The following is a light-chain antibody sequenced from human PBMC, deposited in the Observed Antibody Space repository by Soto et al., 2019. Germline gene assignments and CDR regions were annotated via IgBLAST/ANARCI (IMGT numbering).Light chain of an antibody. J-gene: IGKJ1*01. CDR2: EVS. CDR3: QQTYINPQT. V-gene: IGKV1-39*01. Sequence: DIQMTKSPSSLSASVGDRVTITCRASQTSATFINWYQQKSGSAPRLLIYEVSGLQSGVPSRFSGSGSGTHFVLTISNFQPEDSATYFCQQTYINPQTFGQGTKVDIK. CDR1: QTSATF.